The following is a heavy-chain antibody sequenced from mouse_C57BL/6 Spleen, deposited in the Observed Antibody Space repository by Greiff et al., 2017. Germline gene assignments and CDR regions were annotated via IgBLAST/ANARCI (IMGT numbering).Heavy chain of an antibody. D-gene: IGHD1-1*01. J-gene: IGHJ3*01. CDR2: IAPNSGGT. CDR1: GYTFPSYW. V-gene: IGHV1-72*01. Sequence: QVQLQQSGAELVKPGASVKLSCKASGYTFPSYWMHWVKQRPGRGLGWIGRIAPNSGGTKYNEKFKSKATLTVDKPSSTAYMQLSSLTSEDSAVYYCAREGYYGSSSFAYWGQGTLVTVSA. CDR3: AREGYYGSSSFAY.